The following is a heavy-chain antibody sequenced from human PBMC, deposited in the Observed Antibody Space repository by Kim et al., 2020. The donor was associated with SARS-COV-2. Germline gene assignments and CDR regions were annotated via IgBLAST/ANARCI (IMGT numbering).Heavy chain of an antibody. V-gene: IGHV3-43*02. Sequence: GGSLRLSCAASGFTFDDYAMHWVRQAPGKGLEWVSLISGDGGSTYYADSVKGRFTISRDNSKNSLYLQMNSLRTEDTALYYCAKDIRDLEQQLVLHGMDVWGQGTTVTVSS. D-gene: IGHD6-13*01. CDR3: AKDIRDLEQQLVLHGMDV. CDR1: GFTFDDYA. J-gene: IGHJ6*02. CDR2: ISGDGGST.